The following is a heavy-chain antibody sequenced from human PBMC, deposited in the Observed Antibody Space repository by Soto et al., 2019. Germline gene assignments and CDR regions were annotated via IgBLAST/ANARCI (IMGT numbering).Heavy chain of an antibody. D-gene: IGHD3-10*01. J-gene: IGHJ6*02. V-gene: IGHV3-30-3*01. CDR2: ISSDGSEN. CDR1: GFSFGSYP. CDR3: ARSGGSTAMVRGGVNCRGLDV. Sequence: QVQLLETGGDVVQPGRSLRLSCVASGFSFGSYPMHWVRQAPGKGLEWLAVISSDGSENFHAASGQGRFTISRGNSKSALYLQMNTLSPAVSAVYHCARSGGSTAMVRGGVNCRGLDVWGLGTTVTVS.